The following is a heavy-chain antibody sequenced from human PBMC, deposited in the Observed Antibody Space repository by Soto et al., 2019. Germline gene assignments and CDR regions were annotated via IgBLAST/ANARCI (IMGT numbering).Heavy chain of an antibody. D-gene: IGHD1-1*01. CDR2: INQNGGAM. CDR3: ARVWNDGRFDY. CDR1: GFTFSNYW. Sequence: EVQLVESGGGLVQPGGSLRLSCGASGFTFSNYWMTWVRQAPGKGLEWVASINQNGGAMHYVDSVKGRFTVSRDNAKNSLYLQVNSLRAEDTAVFYCARVWNDGRFDYWGQGTLVTVSS. J-gene: IGHJ4*02. V-gene: IGHV3-7*01.